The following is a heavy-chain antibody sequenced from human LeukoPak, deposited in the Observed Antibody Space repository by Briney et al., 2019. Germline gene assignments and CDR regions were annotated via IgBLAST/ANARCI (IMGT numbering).Heavy chain of an antibody. D-gene: IGHD2-2*01. J-gene: IGHJ5*02. CDR3: ARVGCSSTSCYPHSNWFDP. CDR2: MNPNSGNT. Sequence: ASVKVSCKASGYTFTSYDINWARQATGQGLEWMGWMNPNSGNTGYAQKFQGRVTMTRNTSISTAYMELSSLRSEDTAVYYCARVGCSSTSCYPHSNWFDPWGQGTLVTVSS. V-gene: IGHV1-8*01. CDR1: GYTFTSYD.